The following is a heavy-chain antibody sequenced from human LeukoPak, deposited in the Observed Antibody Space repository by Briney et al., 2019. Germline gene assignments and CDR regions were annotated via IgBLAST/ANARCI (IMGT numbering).Heavy chain of an antibody. D-gene: IGHD3-22*01. J-gene: IGHJ6*02. V-gene: IGHV1-24*01. CDR3: ATVSGDSSGYYYYGMDV. CDR2: FDPEGGET. Sequence: ASVKVSCKVSGYTLTELSMHWVRQAPGNGLEWMGGFDPEGGETIYAQKFQGRVTMTEDTSTDTAYMELSSLRAEDTAVHYCATVSGDSSGYYYYGMDVWGQGTTVTVSS. CDR1: GYTLTELS.